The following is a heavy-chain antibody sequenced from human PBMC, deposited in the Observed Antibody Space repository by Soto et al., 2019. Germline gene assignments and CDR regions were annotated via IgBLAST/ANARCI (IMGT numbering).Heavy chain of an antibody. CDR2: ISAYNGNT. J-gene: IGHJ6*02. V-gene: IGHV1-18*04. D-gene: IGHD2-2*01. CDR1: GCTLTSYY. Sequence: GSVNFSCQASGCTLTSYYMHWVRQAARQGLGGVGWISAYNGNTDHAQNVQGRVTMTTDTSTSTAYMELRSLRSDDTAVYDCARGGQECRSTGCSYIYDGMDVWGQGTTVTSP. CDR3: ARGGQECRSTGCSYIYDGMDV.